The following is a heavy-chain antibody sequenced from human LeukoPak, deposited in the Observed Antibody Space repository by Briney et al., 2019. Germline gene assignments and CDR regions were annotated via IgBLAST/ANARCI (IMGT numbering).Heavy chain of an antibody. CDR3: AKDRLLRFPYFDY. CDR2: ISGSGGST. CDR1: GFTFSSYA. Sequence: PGGSLRLSCAASGFTFSSYAMTWVRQAPGKGLEWVSAISGSGGSTYYADSVKGRFTTSRDNSKNTLYLQMNSLRAEDTAVYYCAKDRLLRFPYFDYWGQGTLVTVSS. D-gene: IGHD3-3*01. V-gene: IGHV3-23*01. J-gene: IGHJ4*02.